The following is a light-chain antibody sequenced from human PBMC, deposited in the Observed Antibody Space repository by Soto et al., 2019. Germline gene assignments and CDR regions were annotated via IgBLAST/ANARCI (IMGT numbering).Light chain of an antibody. CDR3: QQYNNWPLT. J-gene: IGKJ4*01. CDR2: GAS. V-gene: IGKV3-15*01. CDR1: QSVSSN. Sequence: EIVMTQSPATLSVTQGERATLSCRASQSVSSNLAWYQQKPGQAPRLLIYGASTRATGIPARFSGSGSGTEFTLTISSLQSEDFAVYYCQQYNNWPLTFGGGTKVEIQ.